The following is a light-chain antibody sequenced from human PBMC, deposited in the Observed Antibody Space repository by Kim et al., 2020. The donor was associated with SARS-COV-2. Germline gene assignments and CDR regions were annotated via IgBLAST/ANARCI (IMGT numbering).Light chain of an antibody. J-gene: IGKJ1*01. Sequence: DIVMTQSPDSLAVSLGERATINCKSSQSLLYSSNNKNSLTWYQQKPGQPPKLLIYWASTRESGVPDRFSGSGSGTDFTLTISSLQAEDVAVYYCQQYYTTPWTFGQGTKVDIK. CDR3: QQYYTTPWT. CDR2: WAS. V-gene: IGKV4-1*01. CDR1: QSLLYSSNNKNS.